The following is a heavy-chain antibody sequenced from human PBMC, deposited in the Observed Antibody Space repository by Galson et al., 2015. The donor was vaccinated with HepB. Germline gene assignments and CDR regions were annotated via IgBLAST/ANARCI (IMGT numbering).Heavy chain of an antibody. CDR3: ASPRNTIRFLYPGVGAIDYYYYYMDV. CDR2: IYHSGST. Sequence: SETLSLTCAVSGGSISSSNWWSWVRQPPGKGLEWIGEIYHSGSTNYNPSLKSRVTISVDKSKNQFSLKLSSVTAADTAVYYCASPRNTIRFLYPGVGAIDYYYYYMDVWGKGTTVTVSS. CDR1: GGSISSSNW. V-gene: IGHV4-4*02. J-gene: IGHJ6*03. D-gene: IGHD3-3*01.